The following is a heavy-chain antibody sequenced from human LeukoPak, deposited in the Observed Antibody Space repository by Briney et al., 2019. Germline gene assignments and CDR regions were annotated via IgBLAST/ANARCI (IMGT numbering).Heavy chain of an antibody. CDR3: AREGRMSMGIEY. D-gene: IGHD4/OR15-4a*01. Sequence: SETLSLTCAVYGGSLSGYYWSWIRQSPGKGLEWIGEINHGGSTNYNPSLRSRVTMSVDTSKNHFSLKLSSVTAADTAVYFCAREGRMSMGIEYWGQGTLVTVSS. V-gene: IGHV4-34*01. CDR2: INHGGST. CDR1: GGSLSGYY. J-gene: IGHJ4*02.